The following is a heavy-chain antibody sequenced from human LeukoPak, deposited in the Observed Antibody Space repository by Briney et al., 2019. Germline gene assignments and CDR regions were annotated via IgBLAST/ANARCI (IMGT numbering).Heavy chain of an antibody. CDR2: VSPDESST. V-gene: IGHV3-74*01. Sequence: GGSLTLSCAASGFTFGSYWMHWVRQAPGKGLLWVSRVSPDESSTHYADSVKGRFTISRDNAKNTLYLQMNSLRAYDTAVYYCARRLTGSSGFYYFDYWGQGTLVTVSS. CDR1: GFTFGSYW. D-gene: IGHD6-19*01. J-gene: IGHJ4*02. CDR3: ARRLTGSSGFYYFDY.